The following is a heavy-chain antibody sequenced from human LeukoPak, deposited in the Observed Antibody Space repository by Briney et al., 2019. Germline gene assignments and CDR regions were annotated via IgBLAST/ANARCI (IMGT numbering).Heavy chain of an antibody. CDR1: GGTFSSYA. V-gene: IGHV1-46*01. CDR3: ASQPGYSYGYDY. J-gene: IGHJ4*02. Sequence: ASVKVSCKASGGTFSSYAISWVRQAPGQGLEWMGIINPSGGSTSYAQKFQGRVTMTRDTSTSTVYMELSSLRSEDTAVYYCASQPGYSYGYDYWGQGTLVTVSS. D-gene: IGHD5-18*01. CDR2: INPSGGST.